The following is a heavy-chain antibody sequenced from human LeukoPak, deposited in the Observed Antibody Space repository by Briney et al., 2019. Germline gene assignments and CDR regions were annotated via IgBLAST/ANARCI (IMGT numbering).Heavy chain of an antibody. CDR1: GFTFSTYG. D-gene: IGHD2-21*02. CDR3: ARETVTPIGYYYYYMDV. V-gene: IGHV3-30*02. J-gene: IGHJ6*03. CDR2: IRFDGSNK. Sequence: GGSLRLSCAASGFTFSTYGMHWVRQAPGKGLEWVTFIRFDGSNKHYADSVKGRFTISRDNAKNSLYLQMNSLRAEDTAVYYCARETVTPIGYYYYYMDVWGKGTTVTISS.